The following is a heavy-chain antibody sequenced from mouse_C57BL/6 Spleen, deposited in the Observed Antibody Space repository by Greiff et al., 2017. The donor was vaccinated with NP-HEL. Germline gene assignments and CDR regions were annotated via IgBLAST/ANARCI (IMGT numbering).Heavy chain of an antibody. V-gene: IGHV1-64*01. CDR2: IHPNSGST. CDR1: GYTFTSYW. CDR3: ARSGANWDYFDY. J-gene: IGHJ2*01. Sequence: QVQLQQPGAELVKPGASVKLSCKASGYTFTSYWMHWVKQRPGQGLEWIGMIHPNSGSTNYNEKFKSKATLTVDKSSSTAYMQLSSLTSEDSAVDYCARSGANWDYFDYWGQGTTLTVSS. D-gene: IGHD4-1*01.